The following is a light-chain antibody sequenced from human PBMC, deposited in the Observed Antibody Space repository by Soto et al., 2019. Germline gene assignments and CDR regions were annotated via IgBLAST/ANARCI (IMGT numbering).Light chain of an antibody. Sequence: QFTQSPCSLSASVVDRVTITCRASQGISSYLAWYQQKPGKAPKLLIYAASTLQSGVPSRFSGSGSGTDFTLTISRMQPEDFATYYCQQLNSYPLTVGGGTKVDIK. J-gene: IGKJ4*01. V-gene: IGKV1-9*01. CDR2: AAS. CDR3: QQLNSYPLT. CDR1: QGISSY.